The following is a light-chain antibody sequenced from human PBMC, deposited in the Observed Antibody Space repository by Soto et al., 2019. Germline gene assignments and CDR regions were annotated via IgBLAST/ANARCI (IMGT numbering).Light chain of an antibody. CDR3: SSYAGSNNL. J-gene: IGLJ3*02. Sequence: QSALTQPPSASGSPGQSVTISCTGTSSDVGGYNYVSWYQQHPGKAPKLMIYEVSKRPSGVPDRFSGSKSGNTASLPVSGLQAEDEADYYCSSYAGSNNLFGGGTQLTVL. V-gene: IGLV2-8*01. CDR1: SSDVGGYNY. CDR2: EVS.